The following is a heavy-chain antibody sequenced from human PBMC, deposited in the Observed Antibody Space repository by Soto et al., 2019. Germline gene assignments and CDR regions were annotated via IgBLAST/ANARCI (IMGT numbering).Heavy chain of an antibody. Sequence: EALKISCKGSGYSLTSYWIGWVRQMPGHGLGWMGIIYPGDSDTRYSPSFQGQVTISADKSISTVYMELSSLRSEGTAVYYCARGISTTRYYYYYGMDVWGQGTTVTVSS. J-gene: IGHJ6*02. CDR1: GYSLTSYW. D-gene: IGHD2-2*01. CDR3: ARGISTTRYYYYYGMDV. V-gene: IGHV5-51*01. CDR2: IYPGDSDT.